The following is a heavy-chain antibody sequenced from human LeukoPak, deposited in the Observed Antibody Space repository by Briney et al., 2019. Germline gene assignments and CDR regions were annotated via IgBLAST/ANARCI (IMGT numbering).Heavy chain of an antibody. CDR3: AKLLPVVDCSSTSCYGFDY. D-gene: IGHD2-2*01. Sequence: PGGSLRLSCAGSGFTFSSYEMNWVRQAPGKGLEWVSYIDSSGSAIYYADSVKGRFTISRDNARNSLYLQMNSLRAEDTAVYYCAKLLPVVDCSSTSCYGFDYWGQGTLVSVSS. CDR2: IDSSGSAI. J-gene: IGHJ4*02. CDR1: GFTFSSYE. V-gene: IGHV3-48*03.